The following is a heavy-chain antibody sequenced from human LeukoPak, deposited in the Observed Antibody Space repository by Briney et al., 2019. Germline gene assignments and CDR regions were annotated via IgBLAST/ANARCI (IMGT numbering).Heavy chain of an antibody. Sequence: SETLSLTCNVSLGSISSYSWTWIRQPAGKGLEWIGRIYNSGSTNYDPSLESRVTMSVDTSKRQLSLELSSVTAADTAVYYCARDALGILGVWYFDLRGRGTLVTVSS. CDR1: LGSISSYS. CDR3: ARDALGILGVWYFDL. D-gene: IGHD3-16*01. CDR2: IYNSGST. V-gene: IGHV4-4*07. J-gene: IGHJ2*01.